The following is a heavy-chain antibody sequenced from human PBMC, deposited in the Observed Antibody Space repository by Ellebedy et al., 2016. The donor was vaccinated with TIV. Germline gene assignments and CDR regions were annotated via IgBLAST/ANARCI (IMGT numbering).Heavy chain of an antibody. CDR3: ARDDWGPAGP. V-gene: IGHV3-7*03. D-gene: IGHD3-9*01. CDR1: GFKFSGYC. CDR2: TDHDGRVK. J-gene: IGHJ5*02. Sequence: GESLKISCEVSGFKFSGYCMNWVRQAPGKGLEWVANTDHDGRVKFYVDSVEGRFTISRDNAKNSLYLQMNSLRAEDTAVYYCARDDWGPAGPWGQGTLVTVSS.